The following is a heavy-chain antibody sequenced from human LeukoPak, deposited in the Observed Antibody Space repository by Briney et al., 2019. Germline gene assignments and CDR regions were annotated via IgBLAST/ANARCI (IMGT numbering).Heavy chain of an antibody. CDR2: ISAYNGNT. D-gene: IGHD1-20*01. CDR1: GYTFTSYG. Sequence: ASVKVSCKASGYTFTSYGISWVRQAPGQGLEWMGWISAYNGNTNYAQKLQGRVTMTTDTSTSTAYMELRSLRSDDTAVYYCVGGRYNWNDGPCYYYGMDAWGQGTTVTVSS. J-gene: IGHJ6*02. CDR3: VGGRYNWNDGPCYYYGMDA. V-gene: IGHV1-18*01.